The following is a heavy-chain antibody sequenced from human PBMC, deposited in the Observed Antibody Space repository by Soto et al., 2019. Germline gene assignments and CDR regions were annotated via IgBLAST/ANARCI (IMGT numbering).Heavy chain of an antibody. CDR2: INAGNGNT. Sequence: ASVKVSCKASGYTFTSYAMHWVRQAPGQRLEWMGWINAGNGNTKYSQKFQGRVTITRDTSASTAYMELSSLRSEDTAVYYCAREKTAMVRGYETYYYYGMDVWGQGTTVTAP. J-gene: IGHJ6*02. V-gene: IGHV1-3*01. D-gene: IGHD5-18*01. CDR3: AREKTAMVRGYETYYYYGMDV. CDR1: GYTFTSYA.